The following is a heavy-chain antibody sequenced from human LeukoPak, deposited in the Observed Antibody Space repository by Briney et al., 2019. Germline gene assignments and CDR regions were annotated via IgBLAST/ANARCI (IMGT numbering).Heavy chain of an antibody. Sequence: PSETLSLTCAVYGGSFSGYYWSWIRQPPGKGLEWIGEINHSGSTNYNPSLKSRVTISADTSKNQFSLKLSSVTAADTAVYYCARYHSGYVPMYRYWGQGTLVTVSS. CDR3: ARYHSGYVPMYRY. CDR2: INHSGST. V-gene: IGHV4-34*01. D-gene: IGHD5-12*01. CDR1: GGSFSGYY. J-gene: IGHJ4*02.